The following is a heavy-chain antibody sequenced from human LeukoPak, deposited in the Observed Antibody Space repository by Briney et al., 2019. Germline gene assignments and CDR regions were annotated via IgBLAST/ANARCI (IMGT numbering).Heavy chain of an antibody. CDR3: AKEGAGGGAFDI. D-gene: IGHD1-26*01. CDR2: ISYDGSNK. J-gene: IGHJ3*02. Sequence: PGGSLRLSCAASGFTFSSYGMHWVRQAPGKGLEWVAVISYDGSNKYYADSVKGRFTISRDNSKNTLYLQMNSLRAEDTAVYYCAKEGAGGGAFDIWGQGTMVTVSS. V-gene: IGHV3-30*18. CDR1: GFTFSSYG.